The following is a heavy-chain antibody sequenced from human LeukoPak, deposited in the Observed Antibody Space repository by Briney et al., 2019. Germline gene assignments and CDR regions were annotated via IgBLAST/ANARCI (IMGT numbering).Heavy chain of an antibody. V-gene: IGHV3-33*01. Sequence: GGSLRLSCAASGFTFSSYGIHWVRQAPGKGLEWVAVIWYDGSNQYYADSVKGRFTISRDNSKNTLYLQMNSLRAEDTAVYYCARRGIAARGPLDYWGQGTLVAVSS. D-gene: IGHD6-13*01. CDR2: IWYDGSNQ. CDR3: ARRGIAARGPLDY. J-gene: IGHJ4*02. CDR1: GFTFSSYG.